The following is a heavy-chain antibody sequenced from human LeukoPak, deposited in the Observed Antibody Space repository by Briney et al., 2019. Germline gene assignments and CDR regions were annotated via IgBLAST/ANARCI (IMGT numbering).Heavy chain of an antibody. CDR1: GFTFSSYW. D-gene: IGHD4-11*01. CDR3: ARTSSPDYRSSWFDP. CDR2: IKQDGSEK. V-gene: IGHV3-7*03. J-gene: IGHJ5*02. Sequence: GGSLRLSCAASGFTFSSYWMSWVRQAPGKGLEWVANIKQDGSEKYYVDSVKGRFTISRDNAKNSLYLQMNSLKASDTAMYYCARTSSPDYRSSWFDPWGQGTLVTVSS.